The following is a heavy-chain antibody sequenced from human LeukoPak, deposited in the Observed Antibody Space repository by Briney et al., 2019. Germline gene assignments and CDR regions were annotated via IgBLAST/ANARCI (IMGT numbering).Heavy chain of an antibody. Sequence: SETLSVTCTVSGGSISSYYWSWIRQPPGKGLEWIGYIYYSGSTNYNPSLKSRVTISVDTSKNQFSLKLSSVTAADTAVYYCARVGQLDDWFDPWGQGTLVTVSS. CDR1: GGSISSYY. CDR3: ARVGQLDDWFDP. CDR2: IYYSGST. J-gene: IGHJ5*02. D-gene: IGHD6-6*01. V-gene: IGHV4-59*01.